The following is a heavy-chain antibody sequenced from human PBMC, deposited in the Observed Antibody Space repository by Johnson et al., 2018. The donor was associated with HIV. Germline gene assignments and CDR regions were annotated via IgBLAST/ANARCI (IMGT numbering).Heavy chain of an antibody. V-gene: IGHV3-30*14. D-gene: IGHD1-14*01. CDR1: GFTFSSYA. Sequence: VQLVESGGGVVQPGRSLRLSCAASGFTFSSYAMHWVRQAPGKGLDWVAVISYDGSNGYYGDSVKGRFTISRDNSKNIVYLQMNSLRAEDTAVYYCARDGMAATKANIWGQGTMVTVSS. CDR2: ISYDGSNG. J-gene: IGHJ3*02. CDR3: ARDGMAATKANI.